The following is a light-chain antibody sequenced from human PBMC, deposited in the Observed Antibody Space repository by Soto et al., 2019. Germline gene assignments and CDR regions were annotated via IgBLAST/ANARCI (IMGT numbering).Light chain of an antibody. CDR2: NTS. J-gene: IGKJ4*01. V-gene: IGKV3-11*01. CDR1: QTVGSF. CDR3: QQRYNWPPLT. Sequence: EIVLTQSPATLSLSPGERATLSCRASQTVGSFLAWYQHKPGQAPRLLIYNTSKRANGIPARFSGSGSGTDFTLTISSLEPADFAVYYCQQRYNWPPLTFGGGTKVE.